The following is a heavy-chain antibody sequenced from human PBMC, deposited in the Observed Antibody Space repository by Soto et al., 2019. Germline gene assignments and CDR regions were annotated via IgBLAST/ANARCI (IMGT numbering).Heavy chain of an antibody. Sequence: QVQLVQSGAEVKKPGASVKVSCKASGYTFISYGISWVRQAPGQGLEWMGWISAYNGNTNYAQKLQGRVTMTTDTSTSTAYMELRSLRSDDTAVYYCARDGGRYFDWLLSHAEIDYWGQGTLVTVSS. CDR2: ISAYNGNT. CDR3: ARDGGRYFDWLLSHAEIDY. J-gene: IGHJ4*02. CDR1: GYTFISYG. V-gene: IGHV1-18*01. D-gene: IGHD3-9*01.